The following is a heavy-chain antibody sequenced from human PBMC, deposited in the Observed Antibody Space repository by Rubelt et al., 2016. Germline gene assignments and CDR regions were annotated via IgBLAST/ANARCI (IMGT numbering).Heavy chain of an antibody. D-gene: IGHD3-16*01. Sequence: QLQESGPGLVKPSETLSLTCTVSGDSIRSSSYHWGWIRQSPGKGLEWIGGIYHSGSTYYNPSLKRRVTISVDTSNNQFSLRLRSVTAADTTVYYCVRGGTIRTFDHWGQGTLVTVSS. CDR2: IYHSGST. V-gene: IGHV4-39*01. CDR3: VRGGTIRTFDH. CDR1: GDSIRSSSYH. J-gene: IGHJ4*02.